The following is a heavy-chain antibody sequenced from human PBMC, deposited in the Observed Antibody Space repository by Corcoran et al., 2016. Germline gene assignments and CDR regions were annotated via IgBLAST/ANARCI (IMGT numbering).Heavy chain of an antibody. Sequence: EVQLVESGGGVVRPGGSWRLSGAASGFTFDDYGMSWVRQAPGKGLDWVSGFNWNGGSKGDADPLKGRLTISRDNAKNSLYLQMNSLRAEDTALYYCAREIVGATWSHYGMDVWGQGTTVTVSS. J-gene: IGHJ6*02. CDR3: AREIVGATWSHYGMDV. CDR1: GFTFDDYG. CDR2: FNWNGGSK. D-gene: IGHD1-26*01. V-gene: IGHV3-20*04.